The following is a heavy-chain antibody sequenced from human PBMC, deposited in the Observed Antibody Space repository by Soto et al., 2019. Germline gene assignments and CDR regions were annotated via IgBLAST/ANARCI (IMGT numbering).Heavy chain of an antibody. V-gene: IGHV1-18*01. CDR1: GYTFTSYG. J-gene: IGHJ4*02. Sequence: QVQLVQSGAEVKKPGASVKVSCKASGYTFTSYGISWVRQAPGQGLEWMGWISAYNGNTNYAQKLQGRVTMTTDTSTSTAYMEPRSLRSADTAVYYCARDVPTTSIAAAGTILEYWGQGTLVTVSS. D-gene: IGHD6-13*01. CDR2: ISAYNGNT. CDR3: ARDVPTTSIAAAGTILEY.